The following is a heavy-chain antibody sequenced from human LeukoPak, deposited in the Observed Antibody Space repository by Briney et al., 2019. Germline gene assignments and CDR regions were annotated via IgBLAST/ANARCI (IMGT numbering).Heavy chain of an antibody. CDR2: INHSGST. CDR3: ARARTRELLDY. D-gene: IGHD1-26*01. Sequence: SETLSLTCAVYGGSFSGYYWSWIRQPPGKGLEWIGEINHSGSTNYNPSLKSRVTISVETSKNQFSLKLSSVTAADTAVYYCARARTRELLDYWGQGTLVTVSS. V-gene: IGHV4-34*01. CDR1: GGSFSGYY. J-gene: IGHJ4*02.